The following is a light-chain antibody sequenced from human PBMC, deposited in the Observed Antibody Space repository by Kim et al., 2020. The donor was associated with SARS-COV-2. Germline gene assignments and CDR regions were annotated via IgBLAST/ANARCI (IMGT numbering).Light chain of an antibody. CDR3: NSRESSANHWM. CDR1: SLRSYY. Sequence: SSELTQDPAVSMALGQTVRITCQGDSLRSYYASWYQQKPGQAPVLVFYGKNNRPSGIPDRFSGSYSGNTASLTITAAQAEDEADYYCNSRESSANHWMFGGGTQLTVL. V-gene: IGLV3-19*01. J-gene: IGLJ3*02. CDR2: GKN.